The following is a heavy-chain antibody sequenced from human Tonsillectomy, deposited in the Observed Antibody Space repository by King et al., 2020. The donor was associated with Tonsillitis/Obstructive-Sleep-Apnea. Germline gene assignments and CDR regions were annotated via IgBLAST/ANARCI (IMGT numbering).Heavy chain of an antibody. J-gene: IGHJ6*03. Sequence: TLKESGPTLVKPTQTLTLTCTFSGFSLSTSGVGVGWIRQPPGKALEWLALIYLDDDKRYSPSLKSRLTITKDTSKNQVVLTMTNMDPVDTATYFCAHTDSNYVAVFDSYYYMDVWGKGTTVTVSS. CDR1: GFSLSTSGVG. CDR2: IYLDDDK. V-gene: IGHV2-5*02. D-gene: IGHD4-11*01. CDR3: AHTDSNYVAVFDSYYYMDV.